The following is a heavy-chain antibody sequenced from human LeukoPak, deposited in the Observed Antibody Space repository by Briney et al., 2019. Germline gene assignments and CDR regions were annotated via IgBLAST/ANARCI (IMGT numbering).Heavy chain of an antibody. CDR2: ISYDGANG. CDR1: GFPFSSAA. CDR3: ARNRGATGFYWVDY. Sequence: PGGSLRLSCAAAGFPFSSAAMHWVRQAPGKGLEWVAVISYDGANGYYTESVTGRFTISRDNSKNTLFLQMNSLRLEDTAVYFCARNRGATGFYWVDYRGQGTLVSVSS. D-gene: IGHD3-9*01. V-gene: IGHV3-30-3*01. J-gene: IGHJ4*02.